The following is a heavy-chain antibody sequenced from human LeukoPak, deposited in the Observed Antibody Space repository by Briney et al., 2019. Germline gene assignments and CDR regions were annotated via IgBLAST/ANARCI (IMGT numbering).Heavy chain of an antibody. CDR1: GFTFGDYG. D-gene: IGHD6-6*01. V-gene: IGHV3-9*01. CDR2: ISYHSGTI. CDR3: ATLLEYSSSSGPGDYYGMDV. J-gene: IGHJ6*02. Sequence: AGGSLRLSCAASGFTFGDYGMHWVRQPPGKGLEWVSGISYHSGTIGYADSVKGRFTISRDNSKNTLYLQMNSLRAEDTAVYYCATLLEYSSSSGPGDYYGMDVWGQGTTVTVSS.